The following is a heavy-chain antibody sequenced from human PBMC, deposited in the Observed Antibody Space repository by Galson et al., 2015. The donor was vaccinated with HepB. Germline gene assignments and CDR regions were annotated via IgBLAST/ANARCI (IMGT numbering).Heavy chain of an antibody. V-gene: IGHV1-2*06. CDR2: INPNTGGT. CDR3: AKDNKNTVFAVVWKHNWFDP. CDR1: GYTFTDYY. Sequence: SVKVSCKASGYTFTDYYIHWVRQAPGQGLEWLGRINPNTGGTNYPQRFQGRVTMTRDTSISTVYMELKRLTSDDTAMYYCAKDNKNTVFAVVWKHNWFDPWGQGTRVTVSS. D-gene: IGHD3-3*01. J-gene: IGHJ5*02.